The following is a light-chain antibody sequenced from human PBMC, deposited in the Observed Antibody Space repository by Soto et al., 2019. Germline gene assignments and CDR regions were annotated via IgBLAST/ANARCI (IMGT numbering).Light chain of an antibody. V-gene: IGLV5-37*01. CDR1: SDINVATYN. CDR3: MFWPTIVFVF. CDR2: YYSDSDQ. Sequence: QSVLTQPPYSSASPGESARLTCTLPSDINVATYNIYWYQQKPGSPPRYLLYYYSDSDQAQGSGVPSRFSGSKDASANTRFFLFSGLQFEDEVDYYCMFWPTIVFVFFGGGTKVPAL. J-gene: IGLJ7*02.